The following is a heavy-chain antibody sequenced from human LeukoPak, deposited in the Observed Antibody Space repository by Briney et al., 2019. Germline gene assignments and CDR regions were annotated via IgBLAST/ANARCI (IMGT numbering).Heavy chain of an antibody. CDR3: ARETHFGREHNSRWLDWLDP. V-gene: IGHV4-59*01. CDR2: IYYTGST. Sequence: PSETLSLTCTVSVVSITSYYWSWIRQPPGKGLEWIGYIYYTGSTNYNASLKSRVTMSVDTSKNQFSLNLRSVTAADTAVYYCARETHFGREHNSRWLDWLDPWGQGMLVTVSP. J-gene: IGHJ5*02. D-gene: IGHD6-13*01. CDR1: VVSITSYY.